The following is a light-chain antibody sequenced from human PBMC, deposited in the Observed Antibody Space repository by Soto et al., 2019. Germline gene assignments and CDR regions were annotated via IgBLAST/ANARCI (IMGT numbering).Light chain of an antibody. J-gene: IGLJ2*01. CDR1: SGSIASNY. CDR3: ESYDSSTHVV. CDR2: EDN. V-gene: IGLV6-57*04. Sequence: NFMLTQPHSVSESPGKTVTISCTRSSGSIASNYVQWYQQRPGSAPTTVIYEDNQRPSGVPDRFSGSIDSSSNSASLTISGVKTEDEADYYCESYDSSTHVVFGGGTKLTVL.